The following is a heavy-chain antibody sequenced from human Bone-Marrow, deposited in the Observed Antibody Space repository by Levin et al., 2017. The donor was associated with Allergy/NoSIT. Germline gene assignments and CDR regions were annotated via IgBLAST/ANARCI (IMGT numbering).Heavy chain of an antibody. V-gene: IGHV1-24*01. J-gene: IGHJ6*02. CDR1: KYTLTEVF. D-gene: IGHD2-8*01. CDR3: TSPSFCTKSVCIYYYYGMDV. CDR2: FDPEDGKT. Sequence: GASVKVSCKVSKYTLTEVFIHWVRQAPGKGLEWMGGFDPEDGKTIYAQNFQGRVTMTEDTSTDTAYMELSSLRSEDTAVYYCTSPSFCTKSVCIYYYYGMDVWGQGTTITVSS.